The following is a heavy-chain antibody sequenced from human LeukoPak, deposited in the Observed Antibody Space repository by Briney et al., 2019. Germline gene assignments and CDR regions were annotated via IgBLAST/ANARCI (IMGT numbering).Heavy chain of an antibody. J-gene: IGHJ4*02. CDR1: GYRFSRHW. Sequence: RGESLKISCEGSGYRFSRHWIGWVRQMPGKGLEWVGMIYPGDSDTRYSPSFQGQVTISADRSISTAYLQWSSLKALDSAMYYCARHFGENWSDPSDYWGQGTLVTVSS. CDR2: IYPGDSDT. V-gene: IGHV5-51*01. CDR3: ARHFGENWSDPSDY. D-gene: IGHD1-1*01.